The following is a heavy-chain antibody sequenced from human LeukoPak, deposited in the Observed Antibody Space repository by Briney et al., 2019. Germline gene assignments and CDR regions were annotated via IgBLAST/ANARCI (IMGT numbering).Heavy chain of an antibody. CDR1: GGTFSSYA. D-gene: IGHD1-26*01. V-gene: IGHV1-69*05. J-gene: IGHJ4*02. CDR2: IIPIFGTA. Sequence: ASVKVSCKASGGTFSSYAISWVRQAPGQGLEWMGRIIPIFGTANYAQKFQGRVTITTDESTSTAYMELSSLRSEDTAVYYCAIGIVGSYFDYWGQGTLVTVSS. CDR3: AIGIVGSYFDY.